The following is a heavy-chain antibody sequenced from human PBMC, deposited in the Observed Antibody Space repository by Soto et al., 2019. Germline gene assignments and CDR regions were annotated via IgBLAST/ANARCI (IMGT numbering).Heavy chain of an antibody. Sequence: QVQLVESGGGVVQPGRSLRLSCAASGFTFSSYGMHWVRQAPGKGLEWVAVIWYDGSNKYYADSVKGRFTISRDNSQEPVFLKMNRLRAGGRGGYFWAGVGHLFRSGWYGGGGLVYWGQGTLVTVSS. J-gene: IGHJ4*02. CDR3: AGVGHLFRSGWYGGGGLVY. V-gene: IGHV3-33*01. D-gene: IGHD6-19*01. CDR1: GFTFSSYG. CDR2: IWYDGSNK.